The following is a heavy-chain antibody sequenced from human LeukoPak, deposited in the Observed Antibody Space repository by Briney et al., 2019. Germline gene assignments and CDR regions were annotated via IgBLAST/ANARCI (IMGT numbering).Heavy chain of an antibody. D-gene: IGHD1-26*01. CDR1: GFTVSNNY. CDR3: ARGGDIVGATRSAFDI. Sequence: GGSLRLSCAASGFTVSNNYMSWVRQAPGKGLEWVSVIYSGGNTYYADSVKGRFTISRENSKNTLYLQMNSLRAEDTAVYYCARGGDIVGATRSAFDIWGQGTMVSVSS. V-gene: IGHV3-53*01. J-gene: IGHJ3*02. CDR2: IYSGGNT.